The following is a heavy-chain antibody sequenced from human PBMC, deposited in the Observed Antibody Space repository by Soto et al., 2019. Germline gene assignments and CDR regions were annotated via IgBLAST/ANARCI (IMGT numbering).Heavy chain of an antibody. D-gene: IGHD6-19*01. CDR1: GADINAYS. Sequence: SETLSLTCIVSGADINAYSWTWIRQPAGKGLEWIGRIYTSASINYNPSLRGRVTLSVDTSTNQVSLKLASVTAADTAVYYCARDREAGYNFYYGMDVWGQGTTVTVSS. J-gene: IGHJ6*02. CDR3: ARDREAGYNFYYGMDV. CDR2: IYTSASI. V-gene: IGHV4-4*07.